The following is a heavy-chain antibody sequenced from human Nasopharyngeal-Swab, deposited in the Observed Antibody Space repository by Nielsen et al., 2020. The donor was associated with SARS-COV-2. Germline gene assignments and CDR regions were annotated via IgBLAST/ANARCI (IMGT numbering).Heavy chain of an antibody. J-gene: IGHJ4*02. CDR2: IYWDDDK. Sequence: WIRQPPGKALEWLALIYWDDDKRYSPSLKSRLTITKDTSKNQVVLTMTNMDPVDTATHYCARAYYYDSSGCHFDYWGQGTLVTVSS. V-gene: IGHV2-5*02. CDR3: ARAYYYDSSGCHFDY. D-gene: IGHD3-22*01.